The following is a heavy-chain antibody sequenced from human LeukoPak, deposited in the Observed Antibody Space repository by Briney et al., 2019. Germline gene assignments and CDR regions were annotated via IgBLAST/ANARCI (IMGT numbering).Heavy chain of an antibody. CDR3: VKDVSTMESRRPLDY. CDR2: ISGSGDKI. Sequence: GGSLRLSCAASGFTFSSYAMSWVRQAPGKGLEWVSAISGSGDKIHYADSVQGRFIISRDNSKNTVFLQMNSLRADETAIYYCVKDVSTMESRRPLDYWGQGTLVTVSS. V-gene: IGHV3-23*01. J-gene: IGHJ4*02. D-gene: IGHD2/OR15-2a*01. CDR1: GFTFSSYA.